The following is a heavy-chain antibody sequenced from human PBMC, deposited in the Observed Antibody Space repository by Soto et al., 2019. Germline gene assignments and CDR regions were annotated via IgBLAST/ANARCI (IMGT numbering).Heavy chain of an antibody. CDR1: GYTFTSYD. CDR2: MNPNSGNT. D-gene: IGHD3-10*01. J-gene: IGHJ3*02. Sequence: QVQLVQSGAEVKKPGASVKVSCKASGYTFTSYDINWVRQATGQGLEWMGWMNPNSGNTGYAQKFQGRVTMTRNTTISTAYMELSSLRSEDTAVYYCAGGSNYCDSGDDAFAIWGQGTMVTVSS. CDR3: AGGSNYCDSGDDAFAI. V-gene: IGHV1-8*01.